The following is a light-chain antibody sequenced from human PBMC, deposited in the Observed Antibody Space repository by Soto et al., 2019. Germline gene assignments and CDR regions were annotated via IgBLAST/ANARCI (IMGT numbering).Light chain of an antibody. CDR1: QGISSY. CDR2: GAS. CDR3: QQRKDYPLT. Sequence: DIQLTQSPSFLSASVGDRVTITCRASQGISSYLAWFQQKPGKAPKLLVYGASNLQSGVPSRFSGSGSGTEFTLTISSLQPEDFATYYCQQRKDYPLTFGGGTKVEIK. J-gene: IGKJ4*01. V-gene: IGKV1-9*01.